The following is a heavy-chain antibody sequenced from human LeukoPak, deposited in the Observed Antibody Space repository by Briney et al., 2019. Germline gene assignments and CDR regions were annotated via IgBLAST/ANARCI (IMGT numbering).Heavy chain of an antibody. CDR1: GVSISNTNW. D-gene: IGHD4-17*01. CDR2: IYHSGST. Sequence: SGTLSLTCGVSGVSISNTNWWTWVRQPPGKGLEWIGEIYHSGSTNYNPSLRSRVTISVDTSKNQFSLKLSSVTAADTALYYCARYDYGDCWFDPWGQGTLVTVSS. J-gene: IGHJ5*02. CDR3: ARYDYGDCWFDP. V-gene: IGHV4-4*02.